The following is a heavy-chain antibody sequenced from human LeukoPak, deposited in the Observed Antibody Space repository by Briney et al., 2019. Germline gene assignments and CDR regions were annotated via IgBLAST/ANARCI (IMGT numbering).Heavy chain of an antibody. CDR2: INEDGSAQ. J-gene: IGHJ4*01. CDR1: VFTFSNYW. CDR3: ASDSFSISAQSTVNFGY. Sequence: GGSLRLSCAASVFTFSNYWMSWVRQAPGKGLEWVANINEDGSAQYYVGSVRGRFTISRDNAKNSLYLQMSSLRDEDTAVYYCASDSFSISAQSTVNFGYWGQGILVTVSS. V-gene: IGHV3-7*01. D-gene: IGHD2-21*01.